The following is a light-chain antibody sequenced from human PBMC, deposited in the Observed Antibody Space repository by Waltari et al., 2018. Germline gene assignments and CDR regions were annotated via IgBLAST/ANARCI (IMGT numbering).Light chain of an antibody. CDR2: DAS. Sequence: EIVLTQSPVTLSLSPGERATLSCRASQSVSTSLAWYQQKPGQAPRLLIYDASNRATGIPARFSGSGSGTDFTLTISSLQSEDFAIYFCQQYNSWPYTFGQGTKLEMK. CDR1: QSVSTS. J-gene: IGKJ2*01. CDR3: QQYNSWPYT. V-gene: IGKV3-11*01.